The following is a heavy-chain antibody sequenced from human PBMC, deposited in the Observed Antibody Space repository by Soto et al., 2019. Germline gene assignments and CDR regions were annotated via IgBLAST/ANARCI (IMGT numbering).Heavy chain of an antibody. CDR3: ARATTAYDAFDI. J-gene: IGHJ3*02. CDR2: ISSSSSYT. D-gene: IGHD4-4*01. Sequence: GGSVRLSXAASGFTFSDYYMSWIRQAPGKGLEWVSYISSSSSYTNYADSVKGRFTISRDNAKNSLYMQMNSLRAEDTPVYYCARATTAYDAFDIWGQGTMVTVSS. CDR1: GFTFSDYY. V-gene: IGHV3-11*06.